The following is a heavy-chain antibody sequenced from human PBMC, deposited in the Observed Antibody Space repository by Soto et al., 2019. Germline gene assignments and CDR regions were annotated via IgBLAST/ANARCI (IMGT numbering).Heavy chain of an antibody. CDR3: ARDQVRRGYSYGYHCYYYGMDV. Sequence: QVQLVESGGGVVQPGRSLRLSCAASGFTFSSYAMHWVRQAPGKGLEWVAVISYDGSNKYYADSVKGRFTISRDNSKNTLYLQMNSLRAEDTAVYYCARDQVRRGYSYGYHCYYYGMDVWGQGTTVTVSS. J-gene: IGHJ6*02. D-gene: IGHD5-18*01. V-gene: IGHV3-30-3*01. CDR2: ISYDGSNK. CDR1: GFTFSSYA.